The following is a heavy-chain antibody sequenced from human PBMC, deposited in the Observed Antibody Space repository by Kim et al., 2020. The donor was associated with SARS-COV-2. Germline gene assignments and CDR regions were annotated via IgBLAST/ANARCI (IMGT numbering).Heavy chain of an antibody. CDR3: ARVRVRDYYYYGMDV. CDR2: ISSSSSYT. V-gene: IGHV3-11*05. Sequence: GGSLRLSCAASGFTFSDYYMSWIRQAPGKGLEWVSYISSSSSYTNYADSVKGRFTISRDNAKNSLYLQMNSLRAEDTAVYYCARVRVRDYYYYGMDVWGQGTTVTVSS. D-gene: IGHD4-17*01. J-gene: IGHJ6*02. CDR1: GFTFSDYY.